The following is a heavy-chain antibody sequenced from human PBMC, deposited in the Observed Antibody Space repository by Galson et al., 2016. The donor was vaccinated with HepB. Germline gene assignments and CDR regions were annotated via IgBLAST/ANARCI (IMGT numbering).Heavy chain of an antibody. D-gene: IGHD5-12*01. Sequence: QSGAEVKKPGESLKISCTGSGYNFSSYWIGCVRQMPGKGLEWMANLHPGDSATRYSPSLQGQVTISDDKSISTAYLQWSSLKASDSAMYYCARRLSSGYGVDYWGQGTLVTVSS. CDR2: LHPGDSAT. V-gene: IGHV5-51*01. CDR3: ARRLSSGYGVDY. CDR1: GYNFSSYW. J-gene: IGHJ4*02.